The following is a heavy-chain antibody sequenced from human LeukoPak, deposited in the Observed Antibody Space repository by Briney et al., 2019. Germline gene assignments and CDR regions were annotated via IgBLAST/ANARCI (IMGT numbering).Heavy chain of an antibody. CDR3: ARGNIAAAGIHY. D-gene: IGHD6-13*01. J-gene: IGHJ4*02. CDR2: INGDGSST. CDR1: GFTFSSYW. V-gene: IGHV3-74*01. Sequence: GGSLRLSCAASGFTFSSYWMHWVRHAPGKGLVWVSRINGDGSSTTYVDSVMGRFTISRDNAKNTLYLQMNSVRAEDTAVYYCARGNIAAAGIHYWGQGTLVIVSS.